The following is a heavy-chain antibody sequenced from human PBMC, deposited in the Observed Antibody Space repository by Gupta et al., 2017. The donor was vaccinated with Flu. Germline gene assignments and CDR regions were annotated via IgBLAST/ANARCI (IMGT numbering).Heavy chain of an antibody. J-gene: IGHJ5*02. Sequence: TFTTYYIHWMRQAPGQGLEWLGRINTKNGPTNLPQKFQDRLTLTRDTSTSTVYMELSRLTPDDSAIYYCTRDRYCSLASCGYWFDPWGQGTLVTVSS. CDR2: INTKNGPT. CDR3: TRDRYCSLASCGYWFDP. CDR1: TFTTYY. V-gene: IGHV1-2*06. D-gene: IGHD5-12*01.